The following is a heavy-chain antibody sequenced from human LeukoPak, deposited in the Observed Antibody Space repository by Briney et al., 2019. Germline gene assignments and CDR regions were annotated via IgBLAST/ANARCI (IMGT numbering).Heavy chain of an antibody. J-gene: IGHJ4*02. V-gene: IGHV4-39*01. CDR2: IYYTGST. CDR1: GGSISSSSHY. D-gene: IGHD6-19*01. CDR3: ATYGYTSGRYFDY. Sequence: SEPLSLTCTVSGGSISSSSHYWGWIRQPPGKGLERIGSIYYTGSTCYNPSLKSRVTISVDTSKNQFSLKLSSVTAADTAVYYCATYGYTSGRYFDYWGQGTLVTVSS.